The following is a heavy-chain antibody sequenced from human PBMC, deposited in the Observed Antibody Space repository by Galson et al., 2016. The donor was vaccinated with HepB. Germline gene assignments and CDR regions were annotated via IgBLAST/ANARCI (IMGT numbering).Heavy chain of an antibody. CDR1: GFTFNGYG. CDR2: DSMDGRRK. CDR3: ARDPGMLGYSYGHLLDV. Sequence: SLRLSCAGSGFTFNGYGMHWVRQAPGKGLEWVAADSMDGRRKFYADSVKGRFAISRDNARNSLYLQMNSLRAEDTAVYYCARDPGMLGYSYGHLLDVWGQGTTFTVSS. V-gene: IGHV3-30*03. J-gene: IGHJ6*02. D-gene: IGHD5-18*01.